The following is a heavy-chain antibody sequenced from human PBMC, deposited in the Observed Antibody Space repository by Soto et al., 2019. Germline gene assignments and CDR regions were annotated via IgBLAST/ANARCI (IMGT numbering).Heavy chain of an antibody. CDR3: ARVAETGNWFDP. Sequence: ASVKVSCKASGYTFTDYYMHWVRQASGQGLEWMGWINPNSGGTKFAQKFQGRVTMARDTSFSTAYMELRRLTSDDTAVYYCARVAETGNWFDPWGPGTLVTVSS. D-gene: IGHD6-19*01. J-gene: IGHJ5*02. CDR1: GYTFTDYY. CDR2: INPNSGGT. V-gene: IGHV1-2*02.